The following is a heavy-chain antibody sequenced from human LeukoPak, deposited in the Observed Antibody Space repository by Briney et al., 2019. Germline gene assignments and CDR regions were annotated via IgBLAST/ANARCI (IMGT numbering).Heavy chain of an antibody. CDR3: ARVGYCSSTSCYTGPYYYYYMDV. CDR2: IYYSGST. Sequence: SETLSLTCTVSGGSISSHYWSWIRQPPGKGLEWIGYIYYSGSTNYNPSLKSRVTISVDTSKNQFSLKLSSVTAADTAVYYCARVGYCSSTSCYTGPYYYYYMDVWGKGTTVTVSS. D-gene: IGHD2-2*02. J-gene: IGHJ6*03. V-gene: IGHV4-59*11. CDR1: GGSISSHY.